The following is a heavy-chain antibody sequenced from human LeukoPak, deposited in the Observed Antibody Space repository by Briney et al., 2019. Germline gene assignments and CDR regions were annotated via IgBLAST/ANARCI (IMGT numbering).Heavy chain of an antibody. V-gene: IGHV3-48*01. CDR2: IRGSSSSI. J-gene: IGHJ6*02. CDR3: ARERVLTWGYYDSSGYYGMDV. Sequence: PGGSLRLSCAGSRFTFSSYTMNWVRQAPGKGLEWVSYIRGSSSSIYYADSVKGRFTISRDNAKNSLYLQMNSLRAEDTAVYYCARERVLTWGYYDSSGYYGMDVWGQGTTVTVSS. D-gene: IGHD3-22*01. CDR1: RFTFSSYT.